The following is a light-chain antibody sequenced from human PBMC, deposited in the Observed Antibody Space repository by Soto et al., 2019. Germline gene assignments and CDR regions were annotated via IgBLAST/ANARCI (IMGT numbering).Light chain of an antibody. V-gene: IGLV1-44*01. CDR2: SDN. CDR1: SSNIGSNT. Sequence: QSVLTQPPSASGTPGQRVTISCSGSSSNIGSNTVNWYKELPGTAPKLLIYSDNQRPSGVPDRFSGSKSGTSASLAISRLQSEDEAEYYCAAWDDSLNVVIFAGGTKVTVL. CDR3: AAWDDSLNVVI. J-gene: IGLJ2*01.